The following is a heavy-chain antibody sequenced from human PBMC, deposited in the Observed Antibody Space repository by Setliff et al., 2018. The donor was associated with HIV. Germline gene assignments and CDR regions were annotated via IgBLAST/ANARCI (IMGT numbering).Heavy chain of an antibody. CDR3: ARAHSGSYYYYYYMDV. CDR1: GGTFSSYA. Sequence: GASVRLSCAASGGTFSSYAISWVRQAPGQGLEWMGGIIPIFGTANYAQKFQGRVTITADESTSTAYMELSSLRSEDTAVYYCARAHSGSYYYYYYMDVWGKGTTVTVSS. V-gene: IGHV1-69*13. CDR2: IIPIFGTA. D-gene: IGHD1-26*01. J-gene: IGHJ6*03.